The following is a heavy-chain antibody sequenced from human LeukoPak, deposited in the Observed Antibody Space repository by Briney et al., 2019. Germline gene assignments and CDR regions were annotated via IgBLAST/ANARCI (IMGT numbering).Heavy chain of an antibody. D-gene: IGHD2-21*01. J-gene: IGHJ4*02. Sequence: SASVKVPHKDSVYTFTSYGIIWVRQAPGQGLEWMGWISAYNGNTNYAQKLQGRGTKTRDTSPSTAYMELRSLRSDDTAVYFCARDQTYPNGDFDYWGQRTLVTLSS. V-gene: IGHV1-18*01. CDR2: ISAYNGNT. CDR1: VYTFTSYG. CDR3: ARDQTYPNGDFDY.